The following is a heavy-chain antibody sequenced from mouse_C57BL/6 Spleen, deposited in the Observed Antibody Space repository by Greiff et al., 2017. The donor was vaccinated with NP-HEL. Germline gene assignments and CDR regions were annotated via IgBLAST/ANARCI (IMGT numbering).Heavy chain of an antibody. CDR2: ISNGGGST. J-gene: IGHJ4*01. V-gene: IGHV5-12*01. CDR1: GFTFSDYY. D-gene: IGHD1-1*01. Sequence: EVKFEESGGGLVQPGGSLKLSCAASGFTFSDYYMYWVRQTPEKRLEWVAYISNGGGSTYYPDTVKGRFTISRDNAKNTLYLQMSRLKSEDTAMYYCARHYYGTFYAMDYWGQGTSVTVSS. CDR3: ARHYYGTFYAMDY.